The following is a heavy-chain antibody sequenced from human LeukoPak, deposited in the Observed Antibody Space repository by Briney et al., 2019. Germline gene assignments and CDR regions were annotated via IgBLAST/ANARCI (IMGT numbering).Heavy chain of an antibody. CDR2: IHAGGRT. V-gene: IGHV3-66*01. Sequence: GGSLRLSCAASGFSFSSYAMSWVRQAPGKGLEWVSVIHAGGRTFYADSVKGRFTISRDNSKNTLYLQINSLRAEDTAVYYCARDLYLGRWAYWGQGTLVTVSS. CDR1: GFSFSSYA. J-gene: IGHJ4*02. CDR3: ARDLYLGRWAY. D-gene: IGHD4-23*01.